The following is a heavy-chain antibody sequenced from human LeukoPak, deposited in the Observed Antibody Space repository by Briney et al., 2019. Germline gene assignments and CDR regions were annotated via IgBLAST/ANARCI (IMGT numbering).Heavy chain of an antibody. V-gene: IGHV4-34*01. J-gene: IGHJ6*02. D-gene: IGHD1-26*01. CDR3: ARAPPIVGATTVILIYYGMDV. Sequence: SETLSLTCTVSGDSINSGGYYWSWIRQPPGKGLEWIGEINHSGSTNYNPSLKSRVTISVDTSKNQFSLKLSSVTAADTAVYYCARAPPIVGATTVILIYYGMDVWGQGTTVTVSS. CDR1: GDSINSGGYY. CDR2: INHSGST.